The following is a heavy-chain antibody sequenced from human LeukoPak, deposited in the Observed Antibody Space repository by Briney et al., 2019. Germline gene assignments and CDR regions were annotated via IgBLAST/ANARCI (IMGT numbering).Heavy chain of an antibody. J-gene: IGHJ4*02. D-gene: IGHD3-3*01. CDR2: ISYDGSNQ. CDR3: AKQYYDFWSGYQN. Sequence: PGGSLRLSCAASGFTFDTYGIHWVRQAPGKGLEWVALISYDGSNQYYADSVKGRFTISRDNSKNTLYLQMNSLRAEDTAVYYCAKQYYDFWSGYQNWGQGTLVTVSS. CDR1: GFTFDTYG. V-gene: IGHV3-30*18.